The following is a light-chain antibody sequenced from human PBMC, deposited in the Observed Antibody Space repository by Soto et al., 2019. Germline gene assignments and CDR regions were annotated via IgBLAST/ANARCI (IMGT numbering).Light chain of an antibody. J-gene: IGKJ1*01. CDR3: QQSYNAPRT. Sequence: DIQMTQSPSTLSASVGDRVTITCRASQSFNTWLAWYQQEPGKAPNLLIYKASSLASGVPSRFSGSGSGTEFTLTISSLQPEDFATYFCQQSYNAPRTFGQGTKVDTK. CDR1: QSFNTW. V-gene: IGKV1-5*03. CDR2: KAS.